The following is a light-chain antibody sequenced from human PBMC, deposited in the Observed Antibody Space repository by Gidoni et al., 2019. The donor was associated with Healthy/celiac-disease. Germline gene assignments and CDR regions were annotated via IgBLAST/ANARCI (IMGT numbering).Light chain of an antibody. CDR2: DAS. CDR1: QSVSSY. Sequence: EIVLTQSPATLSLSPGERATLSCRASQSVSSYLAWYQQKPGQAPRLLIYDASNRATGIPARFSGSGSGTDFTLTISSQEPEDFAVYYCQQRSNWLSITFXXXTRLEIK. J-gene: IGKJ5*01. CDR3: QQRSNWLSIT. V-gene: IGKV3-11*01.